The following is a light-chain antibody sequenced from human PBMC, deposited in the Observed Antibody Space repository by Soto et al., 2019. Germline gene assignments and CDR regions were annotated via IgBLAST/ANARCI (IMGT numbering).Light chain of an antibody. CDR3: AAWENSLNAYV. V-gene: IGLV1-44*01. J-gene: IGLJ1*01. CDR1: SSTIGRNT. Sequence: QSVLTQPPSASGTPGQRVTISCSGSSSTIGRNTVNWYQQLPGTAPKLLIYTNDQRPSGVPDRFSGSKSGTSASLAISGLQSEDEADYYCAAWENSLNAYVFGSGTKVTVL. CDR2: TND.